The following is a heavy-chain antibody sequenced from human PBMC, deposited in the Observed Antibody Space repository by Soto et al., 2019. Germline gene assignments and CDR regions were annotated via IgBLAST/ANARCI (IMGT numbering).Heavy chain of an antibody. CDR1: GYTFTSYG. CDR2: IIPILGIA. Sequence: GASVKVSCKASGYTFTSYGISWVRQAPGQGLEWMGRIIPILGIANYAQKFQGRVTITADKSTSTAYMELSSLRSEDTAVYYCARYLDWIAAARVDHDAFDIWGQGTMVTVSS. CDR3: ARYLDWIAAARVDHDAFDI. D-gene: IGHD6-13*01. J-gene: IGHJ3*02. V-gene: IGHV1-69*04.